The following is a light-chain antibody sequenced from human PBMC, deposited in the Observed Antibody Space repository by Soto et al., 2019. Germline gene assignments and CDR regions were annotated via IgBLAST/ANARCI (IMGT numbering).Light chain of an antibody. J-gene: IGKJ4*01. CDR2: DAS. Sequence: EIVLTQSPDTLSLSPGERATLSCRASQSVRSNYLAWYQQKPGQAPRFLIYDASSRATGIPDRFRGSGSGTDFTLTISRLEPEDFAVYSCQQYGSSPLTFGGGTKVEIK. V-gene: IGKV3-20*01. CDR3: QQYGSSPLT. CDR1: QSVRSNY.